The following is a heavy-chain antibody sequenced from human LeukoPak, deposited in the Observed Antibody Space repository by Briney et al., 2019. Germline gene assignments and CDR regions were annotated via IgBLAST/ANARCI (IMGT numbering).Heavy chain of an antibody. CDR3: ARDLPDYSGSYRRLFFDP. CDR1: GYTFTSYG. CDR2: ISAYNGNT. V-gene: IGHV1-18*01. D-gene: IGHD1-26*01. Sequence: RASVKVSCKASGYTFTSYGISWVRQAPGQGLEWMGWISAYNGNTNYAQKLQGRVTMTTDTSTSTAYMELSSLRSEDTAVYYCARDLPDYSGSYRRLFFDPRGQGTLVTVSS. J-gene: IGHJ5*02.